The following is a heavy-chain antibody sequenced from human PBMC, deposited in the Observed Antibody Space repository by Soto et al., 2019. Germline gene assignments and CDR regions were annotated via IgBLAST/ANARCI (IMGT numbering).Heavy chain of an antibody. CDR1: GGSISSSSYY. CDR3: ASEGYCSGGSCYSRYYFDY. V-gene: IGHV4-39*01. Sequence: QLQLQESGPGLVKPSETLSLTCTVSGGSISSSSYYWGWIRQPPGKGLEWIGSIYYSGSTYYNPSLKSRVNISVDTSKNQFSLKLSSVTAADTAVYYCASEGYCSGGSCYSRYYFDYWGQGTLVTVSS. D-gene: IGHD2-15*01. CDR2: IYYSGST. J-gene: IGHJ4*02.